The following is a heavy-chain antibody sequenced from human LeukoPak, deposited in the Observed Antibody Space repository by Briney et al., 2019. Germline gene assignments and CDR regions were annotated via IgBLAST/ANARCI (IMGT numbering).Heavy chain of an antibody. V-gene: IGHV3-30*18. J-gene: IGHJ4*02. CDR1: GFTFSSYG. CDR3: AKEPTYSGSYY. Sequence: GGSLRLSCAASGFTFSSYGMHWVRQAPGKGLEWVAVISYDGSNKYYADSVKGRFTISRDNSKNTLYLQMNSLGAEDTAVYYCAKEPTYSGSYYWGQGTLVTVSS. CDR2: ISYDGSNK. D-gene: IGHD1-26*01.